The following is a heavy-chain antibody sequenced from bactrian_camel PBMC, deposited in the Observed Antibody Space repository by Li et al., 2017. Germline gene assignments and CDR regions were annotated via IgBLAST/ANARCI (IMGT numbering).Heavy chain of an antibody. Sequence: HVQLVESGGGSVQAGESLTLACATVMETIRRPCMAWFRQVSGREREGVARIATGSGNTYYADSVKGRFTISQDNVKNTVYLQMNSLKPEDTAMYYCAARGPYCYTKLSVRDFTYWGQGTQVTVS. D-gene: IGHD2*01. CDR3: AARGPYCYTKLSVRDFTY. V-gene: IGHV3S1*01. CDR1: METIRRPC. CDR2: IATGSGNT. J-gene: IGHJ6*01.